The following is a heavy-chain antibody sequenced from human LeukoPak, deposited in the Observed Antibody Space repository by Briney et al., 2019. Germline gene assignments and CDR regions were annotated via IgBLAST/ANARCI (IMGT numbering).Heavy chain of an antibody. CDR2: INHSGST. CDR3: ARGRGGNSGDY. J-gene: IGHJ4*02. V-gene: IGHV4-34*01. Sequence: PSETLSLTCAFYGGSFSGYYWTWIRQPPGKGLEWIGEINHSGSTNFHPSLKSRVTISLDTSKNQFSLTLSSLTAAGTAVYYCARGRGGNSGDYWGQGTLVAVSS. CDR1: GGSFSGYY. D-gene: IGHD4-23*01.